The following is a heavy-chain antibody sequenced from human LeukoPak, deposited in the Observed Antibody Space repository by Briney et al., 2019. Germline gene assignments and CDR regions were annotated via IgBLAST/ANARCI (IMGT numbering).Heavy chain of an antibody. V-gene: IGHV1-8*01. CDR3: ASSSSGGGEFDY. D-gene: IGHD3-16*01. J-gene: IGHJ4*02. Sequence: ASVKLSCTASGYTFTSYDNCRVRQATGQGIEWMGWMNPNSGNTGYTQKFQGRVTMTRNTSISTAYMELSSLRSEDTAVYYCASSSSGGGEFDYWGQGTLLTDSS. CDR1: GYTFTSYD. CDR2: MNPNSGNT.